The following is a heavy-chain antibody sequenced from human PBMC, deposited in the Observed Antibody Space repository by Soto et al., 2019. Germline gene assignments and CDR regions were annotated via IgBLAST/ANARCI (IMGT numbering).Heavy chain of an antibody. J-gene: IGHJ4*02. D-gene: IGHD2-8*01. V-gene: IGHV3-15*07. CDR2: IKSKTDGGTT. CDR3: TTGVLGLRGGDY. Sequence: EVQLVESGGGLVKPGGSLRLSCAASGFTFSNAWMNWVRQAPGKGLEWVGRIKSKTDGGTTDYAAPVKGRFTISRDDSRNTLYLQMNSLKSEETAVYYVTTGVLGLRGGDYWGQGTLVTVSS. CDR1: GFTFSNAW.